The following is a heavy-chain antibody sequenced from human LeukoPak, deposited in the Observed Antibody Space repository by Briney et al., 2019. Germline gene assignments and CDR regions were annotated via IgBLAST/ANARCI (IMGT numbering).Heavy chain of an antibody. CDR3: ASPTTQVRAIDY. V-gene: IGHV3-30-3*01. CDR2: ISYDGSNK. Sequence: GGSLRLSCAASGFTFSSYAMHWVRQAPGKGLEWVAVISYDGSNKYYADSVKGRFTISRDNSKNTLYLQMNSLRAEDTAVYYCASPTTQVRAIDYWGQGTLVTVSS. CDR1: GFTFSSYA. J-gene: IGHJ4*02. D-gene: IGHD1-26*01.